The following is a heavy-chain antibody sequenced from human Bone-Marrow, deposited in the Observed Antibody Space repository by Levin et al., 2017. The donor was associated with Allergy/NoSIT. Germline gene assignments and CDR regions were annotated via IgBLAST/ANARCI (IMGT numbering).Heavy chain of an antibody. Sequence: GESLKISCTASGFNFSNYFMQWVRQAPGKGLVWVSRINTDGSSARYADSMEGRFTISRDNAKNTVYLEMNSLRGEDTAVYYCAGSSWYYFDYWGQGALVTVSP. CDR2: INTDGSSA. CDR3: AGSSWYYFDY. J-gene: IGHJ4*02. V-gene: IGHV3-74*01. D-gene: IGHD6-13*01. CDR1: GFNFSNYF.